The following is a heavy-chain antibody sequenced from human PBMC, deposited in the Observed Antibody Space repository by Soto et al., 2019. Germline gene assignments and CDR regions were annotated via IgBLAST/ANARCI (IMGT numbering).Heavy chain of an antibody. CDR2: IYYSGST. J-gene: IGHJ6*03. D-gene: IGHD6-13*01. CDR1: SGSISSYY. V-gene: IGHV4-59*01. Sequence: SETLSLTCTVSSGSISSYYWSWIRQPPGKGLEWIGYIYYSGSTNYNPSLKSRVTIAVDTSKNQFSLKLSSVTAADTAVYYCARDFRVSIAAAGTNYYYYMDVWGKGTTVTVSS. CDR3: ARDFRVSIAAAGTNYYYYMDV.